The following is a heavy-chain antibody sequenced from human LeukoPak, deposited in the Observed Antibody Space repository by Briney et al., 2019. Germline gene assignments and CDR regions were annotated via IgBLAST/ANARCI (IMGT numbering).Heavy chain of an antibody. CDR3: ARDSGFSGTQRGEY. V-gene: IGHV3-30*19. D-gene: IGHD3/OR15-3a*01. CDR1: GFTFSSYG. Sequence: QPGGSLRLSCAASGFTFSSYGMHWVRQAPGKGLEWVAVISYDGSNKYYADSVKGRFTLSRDNSKNTLYLQMNSLRAEDTAVYYCARDSGFSGTQRGEYWGQGTLVTVSS. CDR2: ISYDGSNK. J-gene: IGHJ4*02.